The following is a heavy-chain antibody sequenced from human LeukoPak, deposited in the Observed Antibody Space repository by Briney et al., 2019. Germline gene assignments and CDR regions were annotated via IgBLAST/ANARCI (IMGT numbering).Heavy chain of an antibody. CDR1: GGSFSGYY. CDR3: AREGDIVVVPAATDGWFDP. J-gene: IGHJ5*02. D-gene: IGHD2-2*01. CDR2: INHSGST. V-gene: IGHV4-34*01. Sequence: SETLSLTCAVYGGSFSGYYWSWIRQPPGKGLEWIGEINHSGSTNYNPSLKSRVTISVDTSKNQFSLKLSSVTAADTAVYYCAREGDIVVVPAATDGWFDPWGQGTLVTASS.